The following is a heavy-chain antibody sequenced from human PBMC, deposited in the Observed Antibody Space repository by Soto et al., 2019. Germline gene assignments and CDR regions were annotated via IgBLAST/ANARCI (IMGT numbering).Heavy chain of an antibody. D-gene: IGHD3-22*01. V-gene: IGHV1-24*01. CDR3: ATAHYYDSSGYYYSFSFDY. J-gene: IGHJ4*02. CDR2: FDPEDGET. Sequence: ASVKVACKVSGYTLTELSMHWVRQAPGKGLEWMGGFDPEDGETIYAQKFQGRVTMTEDTSTDTAYMELSSLRSEDTAVYYCATAHYYDSSGYYYSFSFDYWGQGTLVTVSS. CDR1: GYTLTELS.